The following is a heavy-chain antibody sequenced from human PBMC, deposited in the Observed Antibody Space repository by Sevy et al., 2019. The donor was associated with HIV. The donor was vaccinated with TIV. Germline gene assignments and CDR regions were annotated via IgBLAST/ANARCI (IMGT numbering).Heavy chain of an antibody. CDR2: ISYDGSNK. CDR1: GFAFSSYA. V-gene: IGHV3-30-3*01. Sequence: GESLKISCVASGFAFSSYAMHWVRQAPGKGLEWVAVISYDGSNKYYADSVKGRFTISRDNSKSTLYLQMNSLRAEDTAVYYCAREGGYCSGGSCYSYAFDIWGQGTMVTVSS. CDR3: AREGGYCSGGSCYSYAFDI. J-gene: IGHJ3*02. D-gene: IGHD2-15*01.